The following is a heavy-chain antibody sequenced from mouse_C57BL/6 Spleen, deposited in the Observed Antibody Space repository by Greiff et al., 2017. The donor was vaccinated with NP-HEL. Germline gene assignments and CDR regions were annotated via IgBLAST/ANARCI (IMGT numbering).Heavy chain of an antibody. Sequence: QVQLKQPGAELVKPGASVKLSCKASGYTFTSYWMHWVKQRPGQGLEWIGMIHPNSGSTNYNEKFKSKATLTVDKSSSTAYMQLSSLTSEDSAVYYCARGNYGYGWYFDVWGTGTTVTVSS. CDR1: GYTFTSYW. CDR3: ARGNYGYGWYFDV. CDR2: IHPNSGST. J-gene: IGHJ1*03. D-gene: IGHD2-2*01. V-gene: IGHV1-64*01.